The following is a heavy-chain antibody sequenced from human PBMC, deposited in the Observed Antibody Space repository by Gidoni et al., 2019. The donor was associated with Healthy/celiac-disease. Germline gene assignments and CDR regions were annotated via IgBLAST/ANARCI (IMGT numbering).Heavy chain of an antibody. J-gene: IGHJ4*02. Sequence: SVIYSGGSTYYADSVKGRFTISGDNSKNTLYLQMNSLRAEDTAVYYCASSYYYDSSGLHWGQGTLVTVSS. CDR2: IYSGGST. CDR3: ASSYYYDSSGLH. V-gene: IGHV3-66*01. D-gene: IGHD3-22*01.